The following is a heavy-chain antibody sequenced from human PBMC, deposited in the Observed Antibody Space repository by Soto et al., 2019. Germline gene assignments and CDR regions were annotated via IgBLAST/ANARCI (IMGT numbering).Heavy chain of an antibody. CDR1: GYSFTNYW. D-gene: IGHD6-13*01. Sequence: EVQLVQSGAEVKKPGESLKISCKGSGYSFTNYWIGWVRQMPGKGLEWIGIIYPGDSDTRYSPSFQGQVTISADKSFPPAYRQWSSLGASDTTIYYGARHRGSTWYFDYWGQGTLVTVSS. V-gene: IGHV5-51*01. CDR2: IYPGDSDT. J-gene: IGHJ4*02. CDR3: ARHRGSTWYFDY.